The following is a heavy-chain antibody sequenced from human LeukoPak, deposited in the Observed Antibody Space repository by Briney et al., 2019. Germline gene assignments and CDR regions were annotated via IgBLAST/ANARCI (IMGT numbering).Heavy chain of an antibody. Sequence: GGSLRLSCAASGFTFSSYAMTWVRQAPGKGLEWVSAISGGGDGTYYTDSVKGRFTTSRDNSQNTLYLQMNSLRAEDTAVYYCAYDSSGYYYFDYWGQGTLVTVSS. J-gene: IGHJ4*02. CDR1: GFTFSSYA. D-gene: IGHD3-22*01. CDR3: AYDSSGYYYFDY. CDR2: ISGGGDGT. V-gene: IGHV3-23*01.